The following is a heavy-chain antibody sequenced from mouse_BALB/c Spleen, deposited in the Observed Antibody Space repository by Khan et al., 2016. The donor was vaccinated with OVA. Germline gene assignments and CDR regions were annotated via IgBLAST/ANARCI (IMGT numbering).Heavy chain of an antibody. CDR2: IWSDGST. V-gene: IGHV2-6-1*01. CDR1: GFSLTNYG. Sequence: QVQLKQSGPGLVAPSQSLSITCTISGFSLTNYGVPWVRQPPGKGLEWLVVIWSDGSTTYNSALKSRLTISKDNSKSQVFLKMNSLQPDDTAMYCCAIQPYYHYNIMDYWGQGTSVTVSS. CDR3: AIQPYYHYNIMDY. J-gene: IGHJ4*01. D-gene: IGHD2-10*01.